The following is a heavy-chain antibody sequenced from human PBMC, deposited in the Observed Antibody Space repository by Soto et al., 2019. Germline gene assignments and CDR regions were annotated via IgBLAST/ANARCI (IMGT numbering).Heavy chain of an antibody. CDR3: ANDLAARPLHY. J-gene: IGHJ4*02. CDR1: GFTFRSHG. CDR2: IWYDGSNQ. V-gene: IGHV3-33*06. Sequence: QVQLVESGGGVVQPGMSLRLSCAASGFTFRSHGMHWVRQAPGKGLEWVAVIWYDGSNQYYADSVKGRFTISSHNPKNSLFLQMNSLTAEDTAVYYCANDLAARPLHYWGQGTLVTFSS.